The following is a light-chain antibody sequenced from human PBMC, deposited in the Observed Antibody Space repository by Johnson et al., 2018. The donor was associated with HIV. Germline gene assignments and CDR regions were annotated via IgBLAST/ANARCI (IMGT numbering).Light chain of an antibody. CDR3: GTWDSSLSAGGANYV. CDR1: SSNIGNNY. CDR2: ENN. V-gene: IGLV1-51*02. Sequence: QSVLTQPPSVSAAPGQKVTISCYGSSSNIGNNYVSWYQQLPGTAHKLLIYENNKRPSGIPDRFSGSKSGTSATLGITGLQTGDEADYYCGTWDSSLSAGGANYVFGTGTKVTVL. J-gene: IGLJ1*01.